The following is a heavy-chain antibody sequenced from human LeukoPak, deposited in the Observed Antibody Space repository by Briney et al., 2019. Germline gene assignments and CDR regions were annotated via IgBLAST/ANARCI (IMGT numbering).Heavy chain of an antibody. CDR3: AILYPWDPEAFDI. V-gene: IGHV3-30*14. D-gene: IGHD1-26*01. J-gene: IGHJ3*02. CDR2: FSSDGSNK. CDR1: GFTFSSYA. Sequence: GGSLRLSCAASGFTFSSYAMSWVRQAPGKGLEWVAVFSSDGSNKYYADSVKGRFTISKDNTKNTLYLQMNSLRVEDTALYYCAILYPWDPEAFDIWGQGTMVTVSS.